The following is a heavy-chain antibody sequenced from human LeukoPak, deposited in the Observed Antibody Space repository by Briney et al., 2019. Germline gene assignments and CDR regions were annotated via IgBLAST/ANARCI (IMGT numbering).Heavy chain of an antibody. CDR3: ARDPPAVAINTYG. D-gene: IGHD2-15*01. J-gene: IGHJ4*02. CDR1: GVTVSNNF. V-gene: IGHV3-66*01. CDR2: IYSGGDT. Sequence: GGSLRLSCAASGVTVSNNFMLWVRQAPGKGLEWDSLIYSGGDTHYADSVKGRFTISRDKSKNTLYLQMNDLRPEDTAVYYCARDPPAVAINTYGWGQGTLVTVSS.